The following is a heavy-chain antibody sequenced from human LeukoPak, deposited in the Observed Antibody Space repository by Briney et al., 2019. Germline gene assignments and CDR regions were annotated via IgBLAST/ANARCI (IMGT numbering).Heavy chain of an antibody. J-gene: IGHJ4*02. CDR3: ARRSTSSTTFDY. D-gene: IGHD1-1*01. CDR1: GFTFSSHD. V-gene: IGHV3-23*01. Sequence: GGSLRLSCAATGFTFSSHDINWVRQAPGKGLEWVSSISGSGVTTYYADSVKGRLTISRDNSKNTLSLQMNSLRAEDTAVYYCARRSTSSTTFDYWGQGTLVIVSS. CDR2: ISGSGVTT.